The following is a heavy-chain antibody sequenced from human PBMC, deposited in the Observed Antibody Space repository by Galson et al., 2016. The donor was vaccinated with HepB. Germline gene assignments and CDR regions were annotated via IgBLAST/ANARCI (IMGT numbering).Heavy chain of an antibody. CDR3: ARSYLLGRGFGW. CDR2: TFYRSNWQN. CDR1: GDSVSNNNAG. V-gene: IGHV6-1*01. D-gene: IGHD3-10*01. Sequence: CAISGDSVSNNNAGWYWIRQSPSRGLECLGRTFYRSNWQNDYAESVNSRISINADTAKNEFSLHLRSVTPEDTGVYYCARSYLLGRGFGWWGPGTPVPVSS. J-gene: IGHJ4*02.